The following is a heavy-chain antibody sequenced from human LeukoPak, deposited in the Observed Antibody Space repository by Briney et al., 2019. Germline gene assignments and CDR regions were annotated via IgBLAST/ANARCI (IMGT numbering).Heavy chain of an antibody. CDR1: GHSFTSYW. J-gene: IGHJ3*02. Sequence: GESLKISCKGSGHSFTSYWIGWVRQMPGKGLEWMGIIYPGDSDTRYSPSFQGQVTISADKSISTAYLQWSSLKASDTAMYYCARQYCSGGSCYPNAFDIWGQGTMVTVSS. CDR2: IYPGDSDT. CDR3: ARQYCSGGSCYPNAFDI. D-gene: IGHD2-15*01. V-gene: IGHV5-51*01.